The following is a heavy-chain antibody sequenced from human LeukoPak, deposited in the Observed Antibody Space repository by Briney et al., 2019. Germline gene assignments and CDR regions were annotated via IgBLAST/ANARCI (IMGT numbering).Heavy chain of an antibody. CDR3: ARGNYESWFDP. CDR1: GYTFTSYD. Sequence: ASVKVSCKASGYTFTSYDINWVRQAPGQGLEWMGWINPNSGGTNYAQKFQGRVTMTRDTSISTAYMELSRLRSDDTAVYYCARGNYESWFDPWGQGTLVTVSS. D-gene: IGHD4-11*01. CDR2: INPNSGGT. J-gene: IGHJ5*02. V-gene: IGHV1-2*02.